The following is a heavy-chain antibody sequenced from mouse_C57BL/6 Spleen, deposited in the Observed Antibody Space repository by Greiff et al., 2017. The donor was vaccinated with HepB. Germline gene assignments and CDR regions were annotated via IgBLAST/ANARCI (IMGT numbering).Heavy chain of an antibody. J-gene: IGHJ2*01. CDR1: GYTFTDYY. D-gene: IGHD1-1*01. CDR2: INPNNGGT. Sequence: EVQLQQSGPELVKPGASVKISCKASGYTFTDYYMNWVKQSHGKSLEWIGDINPNNGGTSYNQKFKGKATLTVDKSSSTAYMELRSLTSEDSAVYYCARSRLITYYFDYWGQGTTLTVSS. CDR3: ARSRLITYYFDY. V-gene: IGHV1-26*01.